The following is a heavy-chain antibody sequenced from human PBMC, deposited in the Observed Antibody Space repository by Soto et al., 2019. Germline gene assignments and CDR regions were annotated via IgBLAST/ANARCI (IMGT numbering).Heavy chain of an antibody. CDR1: GYTFTSYD. J-gene: IGHJ4*02. Sequence: GASVKVSCKASGYTFTSYDINWVRQATGQGLEWMGWMNPNSGNTGYAQKFQGRVTMTRNTSISTAYMELSSLRSEDTAVYYCAREGGITGTTEIDYWGQGTLVTVSS. CDR3: AREGGITGTTEIDY. V-gene: IGHV1-8*01. CDR2: MNPNSGNT. D-gene: IGHD1-7*01.